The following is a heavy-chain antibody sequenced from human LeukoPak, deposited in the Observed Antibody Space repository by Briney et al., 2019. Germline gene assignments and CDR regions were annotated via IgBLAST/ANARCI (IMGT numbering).Heavy chain of an antibody. CDR1: GYTFTGYY. D-gene: IGHD3-22*01. CDR2: INPNSGGT. CDR3: ARESGYLLDY. J-gene: IGHJ4*02. V-gene: IGHV1-2*02. Sequence: ASVKVSCKASGYTFTGYYMHWVRQAPGQGLEWMGWINPNSGGTNYTQKFQGRVTMTRDTSISTAYMELSGLRFDDTAVYYCARESGYLLDYWGQGTLVTVSS.